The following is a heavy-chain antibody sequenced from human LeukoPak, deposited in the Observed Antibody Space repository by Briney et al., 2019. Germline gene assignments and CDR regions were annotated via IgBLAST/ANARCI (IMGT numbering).Heavy chain of an antibody. D-gene: IGHD3-22*01. J-gene: IGHJ4*02. CDR1: GFTVSSNH. CDR2: IYSGGNA. Sequence: PGGSLRLSCAASGFTVSSNHMSWVRQAPGEGLEWVSLIYSGGNAYYADSVRGRFTISRDNSKNTLFLQMNSLGAEDTAVYYCAKDQDDRYYFDYWGQGTLVTVSS. V-gene: IGHV3-66*01. CDR3: AKDQDDRYYFDY.